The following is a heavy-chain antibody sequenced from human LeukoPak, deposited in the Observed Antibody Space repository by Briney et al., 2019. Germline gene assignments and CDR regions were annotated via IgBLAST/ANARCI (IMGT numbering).Heavy chain of an antibody. J-gene: IGHJ4*02. CDR2: SSGSGGST. CDR1: GFTFSCYA. V-gene: IGHV3-23*01. CDR3: AKECGRASAGFYY. Sequence: GGSLRLSCAASGFTFSCYAMSWVHQPPGKELGGVSASSGSGGSTYYADSVKGLFTISGDNSKSTLYLQMNSLRAEDTAVYYCAKECGRASAGFYYWGQGTLVTVSS. D-gene: IGHD2-21*01.